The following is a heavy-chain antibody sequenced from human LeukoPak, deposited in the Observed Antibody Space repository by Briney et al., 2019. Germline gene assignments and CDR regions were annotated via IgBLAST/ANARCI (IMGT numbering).Heavy chain of an antibody. D-gene: IGHD2-2*01. CDR2: ISGSGGST. CDR3: AKDIVVVPAAYRGVNAFDI. Sequence: GGSLRLSCAASGFTFSSYAMSWVRQAPGKGLDWVSAISGSGGSTFYADSVKGRFTISRDNSKNTLYLQMNSLRAEDTAVYYCAKDIVVVPAAYRGVNAFDIWGQGTMVTVSS. J-gene: IGHJ3*02. CDR1: GFTFSSYA. V-gene: IGHV3-23*01.